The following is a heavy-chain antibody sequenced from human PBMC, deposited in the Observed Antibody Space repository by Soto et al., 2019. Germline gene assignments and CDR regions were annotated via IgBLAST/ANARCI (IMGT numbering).Heavy chain of an antibody. V-gene: IGHV3-23*01. CDR1: GFTFSSYA. CDR2: ISGSGGST. D-gene: IGHD5-18*01. J-gene: IGHJ6*02. CDR3: AKDRERPNTAMGNYYYYGMDV. Sequence: GGSLRLSCAASGFTFSSYAMSWVRQAPGKGLEWVSAISGSGGSTYYADSVKGRFTISRDNSKNTLYLQMNSLRAEDTAVYYCAKDRERPNTAMGNYYYYGMDVWGQGTTVTVS.